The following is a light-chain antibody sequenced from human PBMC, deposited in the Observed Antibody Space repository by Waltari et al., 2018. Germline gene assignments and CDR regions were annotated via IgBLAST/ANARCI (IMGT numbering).Light chain of an antibody. J-gene: IGLJ3*02. CDR3: CSYAGSYTPWV. Sequence: TQPRSVSGSPGQSVTISCTGTSSDVGGYNYVSWYQQHPGKAPKLMIYDVDKRPSGVPDRFSGSKSGNTASLTVSGLQAEDEADYYCCSYAGSYTPWVFGGGTELTVL. V-gene: IGLV2-11*01. CDR1: SSDVGGYNY. CDR2: DVD.